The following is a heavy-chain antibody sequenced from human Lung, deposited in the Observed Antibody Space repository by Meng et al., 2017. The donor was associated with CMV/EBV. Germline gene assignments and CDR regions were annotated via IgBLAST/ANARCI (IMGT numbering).Heavy chain of an antibody. CDR2: VSGSGDNR. J-gene: IGHJ4*02. D-gene: IGHD5-12*01. CDR3: AKDRNIVTTSFDS. CDR1: GFTFSVFA. Sequence: GGSXRLXCAASGFTFSVFAMSWVRQAPGKGLEWVSSVSGSGDNRYYADSVKGRFTMSRDNSKKTLYLEMNSLRAEDTALYYCAKDRNIVTTSFDSWGQGTAVTVSS. V-gene: IGHV3-23*01.